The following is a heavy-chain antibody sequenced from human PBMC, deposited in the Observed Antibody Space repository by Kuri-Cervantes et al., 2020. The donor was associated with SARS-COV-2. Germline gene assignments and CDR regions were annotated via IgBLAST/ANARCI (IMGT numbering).Heavy chain of an antibody. Sequence: GESLKISCTVSGGSITSNYNLNWVRQAPGKGLEWVSTISSGSDYIYYGDSVKGRFTISRDNAENSLYLQMNSLRVGDTAVYYCTRDRGYCSGGGCYSTGFSFDYWGQGALVTVSS. J-gene: IGHJ4*02. CDR1: GGSITSNYN. V-gene: IGHV3-21*01. D-gene: IGHD2-15*01. CDR2: ISSGSDYI. CDR3: TRDRGYCSGGGCYSTGFSFDY.